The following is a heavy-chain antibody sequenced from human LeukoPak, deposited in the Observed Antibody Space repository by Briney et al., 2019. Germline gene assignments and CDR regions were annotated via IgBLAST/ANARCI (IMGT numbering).Heavy chain of an antibody. Sequence: SETLSLTCTVSGGSISSSSYYWGWIRQPPGKGLEWIGSIYYSGSTYYNPSLKSRVTISVDTSKNQFSLKLSSVTAADTAVYYCARGRGVWDFWSGSPRRGFDYWGQGTLVTVSS. CDR3: ARGRGVWDFWSGSPRRGFDY. J-gene: IGHJ4*02. CDR1: GGSISSSSYY. CDR2: IYYSGST. D-gene: IGHD3-3*01. V-gene: IGHV4-39*07.